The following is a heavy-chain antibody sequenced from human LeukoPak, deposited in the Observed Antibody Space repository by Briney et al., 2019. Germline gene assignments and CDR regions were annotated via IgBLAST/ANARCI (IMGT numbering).Heavy chain of an antibody. J-gene: IGHJ5*02. V-gene: IGHV4-59*01. CDR3: ARVITMVRGVIFPPHFDP. D-gene: IGHD3-10*01. CDR2: FHHTGDT. CDR1: GVSISNYY. Sequence: SETLSLTCTVSGVSISNYYWSWVRQTPGKGLECIAYFHHTGDTNYSPSLKSRVTISIDMSKNQFSLKLKSVTAADTAVYYCARVITMVRGVIFPPHFDPWGQGTLVTVSS.